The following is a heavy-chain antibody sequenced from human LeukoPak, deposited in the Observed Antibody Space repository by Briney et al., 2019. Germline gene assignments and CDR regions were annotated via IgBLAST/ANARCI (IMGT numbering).Heavy chain of an antibody. J-gene: IGHJ6*03. V-gene: IGHV1-8*03. Sequence: ASVKVSCKASGYTFTSYGISWVRQATGQGLEWMGWMNPNSGNTGYAQKFQGRVTITRNTSISTAYMELSSLRSEDTAVYYCARGERSGSYYYYYYMDVWGKGTTVTVSS. D-gene: IGHD1-26*01. CDR1: GYTFTSYG. CDR3: ARGERSGSYYYYYYMDV. CDR2: MNPNSGNT.